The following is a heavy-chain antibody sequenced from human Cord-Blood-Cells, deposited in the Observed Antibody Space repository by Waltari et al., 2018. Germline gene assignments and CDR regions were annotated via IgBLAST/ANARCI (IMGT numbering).Heavy chain of an antibody. V-gene: IGHV3-7*01. CDR3: ARDSRTGDAFDI. Sequence: VQLVESGGGVVQPGRSLRLSWAASGFTFSSLGMHWVRQAPGKGLEWVANIKQDGSEKYYVDSVKGRFTISRDNAKNSLYLQMNSLRAEDTAVYYCARDSRTGDAFDIWGQGTMVTVSS. D-gene: IGHD3-9*01. CDR2: IKQDGSEK. J-gene: IGHJ3*02. CDR1: GFTFSSLG.